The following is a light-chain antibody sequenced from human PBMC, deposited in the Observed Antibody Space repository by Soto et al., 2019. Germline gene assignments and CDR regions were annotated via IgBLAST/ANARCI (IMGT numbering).Light chain of an antibody. J-gene: IGKJ2*01. CDR1: QSVTNKY. Sequence: EVVLTQSPGTLSLSPGERATLSCRASQSVTNKYLAWYQQKPGQAPRLLIFGSSERATGIPDRFSGSGSGTDFALTISSLEPEDFAVYYCQQYGSSPPYTFGQGTKLEI. CDR3: QQYGSSPPYT. V-gene: IGKV3-20*01. CDR2: GSS.